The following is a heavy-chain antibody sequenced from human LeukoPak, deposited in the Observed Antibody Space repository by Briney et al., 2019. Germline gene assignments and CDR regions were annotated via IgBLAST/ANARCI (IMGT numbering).Heavy chain of an antibody. CDR3: ARGGSYRSQPYFDY. J-gene: IGHJ4*02. CDR2: ISDSGGYT. CDR1: GLTFSNYW. D-gene: IGHD3-16*02. V-gene: IGHV3-23*01. Sequence: GGSLRLSCAASGLTFSNYWMHWVRQAPGKGLEWVSSISDSGGYTFYADSVKGRFTISRDNSKNTVYLQMNSLRAEGTAVYYCARGGSYRSQPYFDYWGQGTPVTVSS.